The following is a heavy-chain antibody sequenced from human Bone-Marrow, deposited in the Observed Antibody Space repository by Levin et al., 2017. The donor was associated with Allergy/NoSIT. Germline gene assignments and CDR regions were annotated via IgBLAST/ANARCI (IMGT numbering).Heavy chain of an antibody. Sequence: PGGSLRLSCAASRLTVSNTYMSWVRQAPGKGLEWVALIYSGGGTYYADSVKGRFTISRDNSKNTLYLQMNSLRTEDTAVYHCARNIPVTDLGFWGRGTLVTVSS. V-gene: IGHV3-53*01. CDR1: RLTVSNTY. CDR3: ARNIPVTDLGF. D-gene: IGHD1-14*01. J-gene: IGHJ4*02. CDR2: IYSGGGT.